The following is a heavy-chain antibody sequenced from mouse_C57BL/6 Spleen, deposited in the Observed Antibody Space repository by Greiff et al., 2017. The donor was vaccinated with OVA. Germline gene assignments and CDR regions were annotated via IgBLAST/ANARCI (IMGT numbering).Heavy chain of an antibody. V-gene: IGHV1-9*01. J-gene: IGHJ1*03. Sequence: QVQLKESGAELMKPGASVKLSCKATGYTFTGYWIEWVKQRPGHGLEWIGEILPGSGSTNYNEKFKGKATFTSDPASNTAYMQISSLTTEDSAIYYCARAYGSPYWYFDVWGTGTTVTVSS. CDR2: ILPGSGST. D-gene: IGHD1-1*01. CDR3: ARAYGSPYWYFDV. CDR1: GYTFTGYW.